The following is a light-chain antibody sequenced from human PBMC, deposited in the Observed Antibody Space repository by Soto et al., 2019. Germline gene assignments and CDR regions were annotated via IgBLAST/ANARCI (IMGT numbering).Light chain of an antibody. Sequence: EILMTQSPATLSVSPGETVTFSCRASLSVSNRLAWYQHKPGQAPRLLISGASNGATGIPPKFSGSGSGTEFTLTVDSLQSDDIAVYYCQQYYNWPVTFGGGTKVDI. CDR1: LSVSNR. V-gene: IGKV3-15*01. CDR3: QQYYNWPVT. J-gene: IGKJ4*01. CDR2: GAS.